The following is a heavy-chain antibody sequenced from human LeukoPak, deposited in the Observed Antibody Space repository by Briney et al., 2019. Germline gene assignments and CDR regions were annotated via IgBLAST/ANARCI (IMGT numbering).Heavy chain of an antibody. CDR1: GESLNDYY. D-gene: IGHD6-13*01. Sequence: SETLSLTCAVYGESLNDYYWNWIRQPPGKGLEWIGEINHSGGTNYNPSLKSRVTISVDTSKNQVSLKLTSISAADTAVYYCARDGTDSSSWNKFHDFDYWGQGTLVTVSS. V-gene: IGHV4-34*01. J-gene: IGHJ4*02. CDR3: ARDGTDSSSWNKFHDFDY. CDR2: INHSGGT.